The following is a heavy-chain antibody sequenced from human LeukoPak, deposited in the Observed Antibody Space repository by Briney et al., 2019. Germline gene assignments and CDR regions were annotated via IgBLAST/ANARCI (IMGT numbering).Heavy chain of an antibody. CDR1: GFTFSSYS. CDR2: ISSSSSII. J-gene: IGHJ4*02. D-gene: IGHD4-17*01. CDR3: ARDRLHYVEYEKTFDH. Sequence: GGSLRLSCAVSGFTFSSYSMNWARQAPGKGLEWVSYISSSSSIIYYADSVNGRFTISRDNAKNSLYLQMNSLRAEDTAVYYCARDRLHYVEYEKTFDHWGQGTLVTVSS. V-gene: IGHV3-48*01.